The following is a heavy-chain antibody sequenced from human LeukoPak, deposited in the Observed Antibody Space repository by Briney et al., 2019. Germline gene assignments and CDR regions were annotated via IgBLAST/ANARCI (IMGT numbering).Heavy chain of an antibody. J-gene: IGHJ5*02. CDR3: VRIPNGADFPNWLDP. D-gene: IGHD2-8*01. CDR1: GFTFSTST. CDR2: IGPSSSNI. V-gene: IGHV3-21*01. Sequence: GGSLRLSCAASGFTFSTSTMNWVRQAPGQGLEWVSSIGPSSSNIYYTDSVRGRFTISRDNAKNSLYLQMNSLRAEDTAVYYCVRIPNGADFPNWLDPWGPGTLVTVSS.